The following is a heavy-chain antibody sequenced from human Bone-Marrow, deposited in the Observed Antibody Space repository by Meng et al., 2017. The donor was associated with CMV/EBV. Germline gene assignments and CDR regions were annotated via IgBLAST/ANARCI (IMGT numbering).Heavy chain of an antibody. V-gene: IGHV4-39*01. CDR3: ARHYSGSYLFDR. J-gene: IGHJ2*01. Sequence: TVSVGSSSSSSYYWGWIRKPTGRGLEWIGSIYYSGSPYYSPSLKSRVTISVDTSKNEFSRKLSSVTAADTAVYYCARHYSGSYLFDRWGRGTLVTVSS. CDR1: VGSSSSSSYY. CDR2: IYYSGSP. D-gene: IGHD1-26*01.